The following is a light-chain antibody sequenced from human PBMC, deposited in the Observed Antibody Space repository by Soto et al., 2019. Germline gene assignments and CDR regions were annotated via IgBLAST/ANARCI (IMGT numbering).Light chain of an antibody. J-gene: IGKJ5*01. Sequence: SPGTLSLSPGERATLSCRASQSVSSSYLAWYQQKPGQAPRLLISATSRRLTGIPDRFTGSGSGTDFTLTISRLEPADFAVYYCHQFGSLPITFGQGTRLEI. CDR3: HQFGSLPIT. V-gene: IGKV3-20*01. CDR1: QSVSSSY. CDR2: ATS.